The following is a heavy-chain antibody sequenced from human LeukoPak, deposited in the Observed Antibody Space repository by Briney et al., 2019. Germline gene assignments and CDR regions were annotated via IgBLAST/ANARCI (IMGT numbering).Heavy chain of an antibody. CDR1: GGSISSSSYY. D-gene: IGHD3-9*01. CDR3: ARVMAVLRYGADY. J-gene: IGHJ4*02. CDR2: TYFGGNT. Sequence: SETLSLTCTVSGGSISSSSYYWGWIRQPPGKGLEWIGNTYFGGNTYFNPSLNSRVTMSSDTSSNQFSLRLSSVTDADTAMYYCARVMAVLRYGADYWGQGSLVTVSS. V-gene: IGHV4-39*07.